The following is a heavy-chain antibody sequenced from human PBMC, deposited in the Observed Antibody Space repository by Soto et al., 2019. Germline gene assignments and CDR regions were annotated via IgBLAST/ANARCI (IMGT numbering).Heavy chain of an antibody. CDR1: GYTFTSYY. D-gene: IGHD2-15*01. J-gene: IGHJ4*02. Sequence: ASVKVSCKASGYTFTSYYMHWVRQAPGQGLEWMGIINPSGGSTSYAQKFQGRVTMTGDTSTSTVYMELSSLRSEDTAVYYCARVYCSGGGCYGIDYWGQGTLVTVSS. CDR2: INPSGGST. V-gene: IGHV1-46*01. CDR3: ARVYCSGGGCYGIDY.